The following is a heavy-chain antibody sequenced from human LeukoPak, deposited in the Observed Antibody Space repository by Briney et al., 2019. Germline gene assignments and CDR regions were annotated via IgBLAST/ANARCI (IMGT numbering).Heavy chain of an antibody. CDR3: ANGMGPYSSSWKSDY. D-gene: IGHD6-13*01. V-gene: IGHV3-7*01. J-gene: IGHJ4*02. CDR1: GFTFSIYW. CDR2: IKEDGSEK. Sequence: HPGESLRLSCAASGFTFSIYWMNWVRQAPGKGLEWVANIKEDGSEKYHADSVKGRFTISRDNAKSSPYLQMNSLRAEDTAVYYCANGMGPYSSSWKSDYWGQGTLVTVSS.